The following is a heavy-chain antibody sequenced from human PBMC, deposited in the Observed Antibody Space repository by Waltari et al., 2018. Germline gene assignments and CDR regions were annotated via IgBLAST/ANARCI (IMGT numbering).Heavy chain of an antibody. V-gene: IGHV3-49*04. Sequence: EVQLVESGGGLVQPGRSLRLSCTPSGFTLGDYAVSWVRQAPGKGFEWVGFVRSRTYGGTTDYAASVKGRFSISRDDSKNIAYLQMNSLKTEDTAVYYCTRGESGYTGYDDFWGQGTLVIVSS. D-gene: IGHD5-12*01. CDR1: GFTLGDYA. J-gene: IGHJ4*02. CDR3: TRGESGYTGYDDF. CDR2: VRSRTYGGTT.